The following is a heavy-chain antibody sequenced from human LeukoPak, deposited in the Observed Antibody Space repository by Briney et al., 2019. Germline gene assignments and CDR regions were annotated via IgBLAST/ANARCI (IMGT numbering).Heavy chain of an antibody. J-gene: IGHJ4*02. D-gene: IGHD3-10*01. CDR2: ISHDGSNK. Sequence: TGRSLRLSCAASGFIFSNYGMHWVRQAPGKGLEWVALISHDGSNKYYADSAKGRFTISRDNSKNTLYLEMNSLRVEDTAVYYCAKDRKWSYYGFDYWGQGTLVTVSS. CDR1: GFIFSNYG. CDR3: AKDRKWSYYGFDY. V-gene: IGHV3-30*18.